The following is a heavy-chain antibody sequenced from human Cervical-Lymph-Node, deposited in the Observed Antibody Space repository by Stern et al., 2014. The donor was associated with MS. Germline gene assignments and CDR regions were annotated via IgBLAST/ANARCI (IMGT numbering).Heavy chain of an antibody. J-gene: IGHJ4*02. V-gene: IGHV3-30*18. CDR1: GFSFSDYG. Sequence: QVQLVESGGGLVQPGTSLRLSCAASGFSFSDYGIHWVRQAPGKALEWVAVISDDGTNKYYADSVKGRVTISRDNSKNTLSLQINRLRSDDTAVYYCAKDLGGNAFDYWGQGTLVTVSS. CDR2: ISDDGTNK. CDR3: AKDLGGNAFDY. D-gene: IGHD4-23*01.